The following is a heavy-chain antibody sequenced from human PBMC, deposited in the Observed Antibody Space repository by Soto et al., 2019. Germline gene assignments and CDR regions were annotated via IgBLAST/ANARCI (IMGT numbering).Heavy chain of an antibody. CDR3: AKEGTSGLYYFAY. CDR2: ISGSGGSP. CDR1: GFTFSNYA. Sequence: EVQLLESGGGLVQPGGSLRLSCAASGFTFSNYAMNWVRQAPGKGLEWVSTISGSGGSPYYADAVKGRFTISRDNTKNTLYLQMNRLRAGDSAIYYCAKEGTSGLYYFAYWGQGTLVPVSS. J-gene: IGHJ4*02. V-gene: IGHV3-23*01. D-gene: IGHD6-19*01.